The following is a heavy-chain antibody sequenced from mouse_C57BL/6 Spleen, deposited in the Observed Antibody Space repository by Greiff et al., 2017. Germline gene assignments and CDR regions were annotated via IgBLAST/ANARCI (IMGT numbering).Heavy chain of an antibody. J-gene: IGHJ4*01. Sequence: VQLQQPGAELVRPGSSVKLSCKASGYTFTSYWMHWVKQRPIQGLEWIGDIDPSDSDTHYNQKFKDKATLTVDKSSSTAYMQLSSLTSEDSAVYYCARSVNVYYAMYYWGQGTSVTGSS. CDR2: IDPSDSDT. CDR1: GYTFTSYW. V-gene: IGHV1-52*01. CDR3: ARSVNVYYAMYY.